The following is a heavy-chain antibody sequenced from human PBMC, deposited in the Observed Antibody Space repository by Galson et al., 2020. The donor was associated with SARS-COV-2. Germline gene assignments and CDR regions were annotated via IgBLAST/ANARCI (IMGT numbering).Heavy chain of an antibody. J-gene: IGHJ5*02. V-gene: IGHV4-31*03. Sequence: SETLSLTCTVSGGSISSGGYYWSWIRQHPGKGLEWIGYIYYSGSTYYNPSLKSRVTISVDTSKNQFSLKLSSVTAADTAVYYCAREMGEQYSSSSRRWFDPWGQGTLVTVSS. CDR2: IYYSGST. CDR3: AREMGEQYSSSSRRWFDP. CDR1: GGSISSGGYY. D-gene: IGHD6-6*01.